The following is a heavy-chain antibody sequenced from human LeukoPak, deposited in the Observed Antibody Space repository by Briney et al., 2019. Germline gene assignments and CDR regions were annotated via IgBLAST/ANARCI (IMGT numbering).Heavy chain of an antibody. CDR3: ERGGGSILTDYYTFGY. CDR2: IIPIFGTP. V-gene: IGHV1-69*06. D-gene: IGHD3-9*01. Sequence: SVKVSCKASGGTFSSYAISWVRQAPGQGLEWMGGIIPIFGTPNYAQKFQGRVTITADKSTSTAYMELSSLRSEDTAVYYCERGGGSILTDYYTFGYWGQGTLVTVSS. J-gene: IGHJ4*02. CDR1: GGTFSSYA.